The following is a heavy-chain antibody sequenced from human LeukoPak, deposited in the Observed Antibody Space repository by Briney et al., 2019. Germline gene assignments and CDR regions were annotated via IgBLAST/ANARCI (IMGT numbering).Heavy chain of an antibody. CDR1: GGSISSSSYY. CDR2: IYYSGST. CDR3: ARDRRPSSGSRYYYYYYMDV. Sequence: TSETLSLTCTVSGGSISSSSYYWGWIRQPPGKGLEWIGSIYYSGSTYYNPSLRSRVTISVDTSKNQFSLKLSSVTAADTAVYYCARDRRPSSGSRYYYYYYMDVWGKGTTVTVS. V-gene: IGHV4-39*07. D-gene: IGHD3-10*01. J-gene: IGHJ6*03.